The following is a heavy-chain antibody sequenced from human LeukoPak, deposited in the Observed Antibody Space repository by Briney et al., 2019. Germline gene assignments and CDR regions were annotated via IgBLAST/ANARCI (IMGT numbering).Heavy chain of an antibody. CDR3: ATRSSGSISGAPAFDI. CDR1: GGTFSSYA. Sequence: SVKVSCKASGGTFSSYAISWVRQAPGQGLEWMGGIIPIFGTANYAQKFQGRVTITADKSTSTAYMELSSLRSGGTAVYYCATRSSGSISGAPAFDIWGQGTMVTVSS. D-gene: IGHD2-15*01. V-gene: IGHV1-69*06. J-gene: IGHJ3*02. CDR2: IIPIFGTA.